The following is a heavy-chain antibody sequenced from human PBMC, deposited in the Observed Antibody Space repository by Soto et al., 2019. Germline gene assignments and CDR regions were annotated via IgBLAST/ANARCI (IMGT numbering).Heavy chain of an antibody. Sequence: PSETLSLTCAVYGGSFSGYYWSWIRQPPGKGLGWIGEINHSGSTNYNPSLKSRVTISVDTSKNQFSLKLSSVTAADTAVYYCARGEGTITMVRGTVLYYYYYYMDVWGKGTTVTVSS. D-gene: IGHD3-10*01. CDR2: INHSGST. J-gene: IGHJ6*03. CDR3: ARGEGTITMVRGTVLYYYYYYMDV. V-gene: IGHV4-34*01. CDR1: GGSFSGYY.